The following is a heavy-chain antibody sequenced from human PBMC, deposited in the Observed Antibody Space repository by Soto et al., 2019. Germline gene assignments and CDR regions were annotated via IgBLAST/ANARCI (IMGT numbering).Heavy chain of an antibody. J-gene: IGHJ6*02. D-gene: IGHD3-3*01. Sequence: GGSLRLSCAASGFTFSSYGMHWVRQAPGKGLEWVAVISYDGSNKYYADSVKGRFTISRDNSKNTLYLQMNSLRAEDTAVYYCAKSVKYDDFWSDPHYYYGMDVWGQGTTVTVSS. CDR3: AKSVKYDDFWSDPHYYYGMDV. V-gene: IGHV3-30*18. CDR2: ISYDGSNK. CDR1: GFTFSSYG.